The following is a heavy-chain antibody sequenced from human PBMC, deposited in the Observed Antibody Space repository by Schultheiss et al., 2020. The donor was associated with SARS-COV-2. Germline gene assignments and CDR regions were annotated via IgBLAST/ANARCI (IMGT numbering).Heavy chain of an antibody. CDR2: IKQDGSEK. CDR1: GFTFSSYA. CDR3: ARDEQWLPNNWFDP. V-gene: IGHV3-7*01. Sequence: GGSLRLSCAASGFTFSSYAMHWVRQAPGKGLEWVANIKQDGSEKYYVDSVKGRFTISRDNAKNSLYLQMNSLRAEDTAVYYCARDEQWLPNNWFDPWGQGTLVTVSS. D-gene: IGHD6-19*01. J-gene: IGHJ5*02.